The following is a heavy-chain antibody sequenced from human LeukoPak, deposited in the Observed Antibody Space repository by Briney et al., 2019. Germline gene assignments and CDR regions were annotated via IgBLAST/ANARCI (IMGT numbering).Heavy chain of an antibody. V-gene: IGHV4-59*01. CDR3: SRAYFDSSGYYYYYYYYMDV. J-gene: IGHJ6*03. CDR1: GGSISSYY. D-gene: IGHD3-22*01. Sequence: SETLSLTCTVSGGSISSYYWSWIRQPPGKGLEWIGYIYYSESANYNPSLKSRVTISVDTSKIQFSLQLRSVTAAATAVYYCSRAYFDSSGYYYYYYYYMDVWGKGTTVTVSS. CDR2: IYYSESA.